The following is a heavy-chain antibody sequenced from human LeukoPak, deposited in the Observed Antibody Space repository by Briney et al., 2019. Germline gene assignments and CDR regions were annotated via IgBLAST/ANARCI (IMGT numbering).Heavy chain of an antibody. CDR1: GYTFTSYG. Sequence: ASVKVSCKASGYTFTSYGISWVRQAPGQGLEWMGWISAYNGNTNYAQKLQGRVTMTTDTSTSTAYMGLRSLRSDDTAVYYCARDLKSDYDYVWGSSRSPLNYWGQGTLVTVSS. CDR3: ARDLKSDYDYVWGSSRSPLNY. D-gene: IGHD3-16*01. CDR2: ISAYNGNT. V-gene: IGHV1-18*01. J-gene: IGHJ4*02.